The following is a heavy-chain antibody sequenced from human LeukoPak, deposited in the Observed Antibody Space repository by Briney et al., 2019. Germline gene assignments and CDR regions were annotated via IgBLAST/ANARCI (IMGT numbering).Heavy chain of an antibody. CDR1: GGSFSGYY. Sequence: SETLSLTCAVYGGSFSGYYWSWIRQPPGKGLEWIGEINHSGSTNYNPSLKSRVTISVDTSKNQFSLKLSSVTAADTAVYYCATQSSYLLWRPPDYWGHGTLVTVSS. CDR3: ATQSSYLLWRPPDY. V-gene: IGHV4-34*01. CDR2: INHSGST. J-gene: IGHJ4*01. D-gene: IGHD3-16*01.